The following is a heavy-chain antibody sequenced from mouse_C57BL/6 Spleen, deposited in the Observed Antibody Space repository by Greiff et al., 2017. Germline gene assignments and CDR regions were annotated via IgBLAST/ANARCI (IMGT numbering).Heavy chain of an antibody. CDR3: ARAPALSGYYAMDY. J-gene: IGHJ4*01. CDR1: GYSITSGYY. V-gene: IGHV3-6*01. Sequence: EVQLVESGPGLVKPSQSLSLTCSVTGYSITSGYYWNWIRQFPGNKLEWMGYISYDGSNNYNPSLKNRISITRDTSKNQFFLKLNSVTTEDTATYYCARAPALSGYYAMDYWGQGTSVTVSS. D-gene: IGHD3-1*01. CDR2: ISYDGSN.